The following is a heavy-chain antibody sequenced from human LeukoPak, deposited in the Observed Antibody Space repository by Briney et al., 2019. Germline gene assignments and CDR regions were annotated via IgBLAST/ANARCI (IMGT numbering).Heavy chain of an antibody. V-gene: IGHV3-23*01. J-gene: IGHJ3*01. CDR2: ISGTGENT. CDR3: AKRAAYSRSSLVLPFDAFDL. CDR1: GITFSSYG. Sequence: PGGSLRLSCAASGITFSSYGMSWVRQAPGKGLEWVSGISGTGENTYYADSVKGRFTISRDNSNNTLYLQMNSLRAEDTAVYYCAKRAAYSRSSLVLPFDAFDLWGQGTMVTVSS. D-gene: IGHD6-6*01.